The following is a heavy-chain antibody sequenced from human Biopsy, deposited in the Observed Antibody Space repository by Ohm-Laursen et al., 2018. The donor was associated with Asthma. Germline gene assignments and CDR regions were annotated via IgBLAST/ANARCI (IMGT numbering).Heavy chain of an antibody. CDR2: IWYDGSNK. Sequence: SLRLSCAASGFTFSSYGMHWVRQAPGKGLEWVAVIWYDGSNKYYADSVKGRFTISRDNSKNTLYLQMNSLRAEDAAVYYCARGGLGYCSSTSCYQNYYYGMDVWGQGTTVTVSS. J-gene: IGHJ6*02. V-gene: IGHV3-33*01. D-gene: IGHD2-2*01. CDR3: ARGGLGYCSSTSCYQNYYYGMDV. CDR1: GFTFSSYG.